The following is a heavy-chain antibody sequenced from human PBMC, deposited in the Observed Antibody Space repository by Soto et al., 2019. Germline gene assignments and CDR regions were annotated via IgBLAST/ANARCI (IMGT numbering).Heavy chain of an antibody. V-gene: IGHV3-53*01. CDR2: IHSAGNT. CDR1: GFTVSSNY. Sequence: EVQLVESGGGLIQPGGSLRLSCAASGFTVSSNYMNWVRQAPGKGLEWVSVIHSAGNTYYADSVKGRFTISRDNSKNTLYLQMNSLRAEDTAVYYCARAGFSGYSRGAFDIWGQGTMVTVSS. CDR3: ARAGFSGYSRGAFDI. D-gene: IGHD3-22*01. J-gene: IGHJ3*02.